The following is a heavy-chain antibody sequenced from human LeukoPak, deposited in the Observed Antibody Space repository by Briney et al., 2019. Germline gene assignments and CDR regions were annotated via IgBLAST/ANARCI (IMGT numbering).Heavy chain of an antibody. D-gene: IGHD6-13*01. CDR3: ARVAGIAAAGGDAFDI. CDR2: INPSGGST. Sequence: ASVKVSCKASGGTFSSYAISWVRQAPGQGLEWMGIINPSGGSTSYAQKFQGRVTITRNTSISTAYMELSSLRSEDTAVYYCARVAGIAAAGGDAFDIWGQGTMVTVSS. V-gene: IGHV1-8*03. CDR1: GGTFSSYA. J-gene: IGHJ3*02.